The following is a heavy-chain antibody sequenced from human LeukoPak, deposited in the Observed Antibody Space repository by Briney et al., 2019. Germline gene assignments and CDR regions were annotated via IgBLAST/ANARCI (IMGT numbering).Heavy chain of an antibody. CDR2: ISYDGSNK. D-gene: IGHD2-2*02. CDR1: GFTFSSYA. Sequence: HPGRSLRLSCAASGFTFSSYAVHWVRQAPGKGLEWVAVISYDGSNKYYADSVKGRFTISRDNSKNTLYLQMNSLRAEDTAVYYCVYRPNWGQGTLVTVSS. J-gene: IGHJ4*02. CDR3: VYRPN. V-gene: IGHV3-30*04.